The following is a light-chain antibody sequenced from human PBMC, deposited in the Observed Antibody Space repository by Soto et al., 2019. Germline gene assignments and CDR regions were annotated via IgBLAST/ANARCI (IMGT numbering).Light chain of an antibody. J-gene: IGKJ5*01. CDR1: QSISSSY. Sequence: EVVLTQSPAPLFLSPGEGATLSCRASQSISSSYLSWYQQKPGQAPRLLIYGASTRATGIPARFSGSGRGSGTDFTLTISSLQPEDFAVYYCLQDYNLPITFGQGTRLEIK. CDR2: GAS. CDR3: LQDYNLPIT. V-gene: IGKV3D-7*01.